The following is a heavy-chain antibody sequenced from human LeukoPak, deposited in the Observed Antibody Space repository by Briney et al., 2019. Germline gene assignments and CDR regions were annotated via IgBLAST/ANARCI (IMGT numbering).Heavy chain of an antibody. CDR3: ARGPIWLYSGMDV. D-gene: IGHD3-9*01. CDR2: IRSKAYGATT. V-gene: IGHV3-49*04. CDR1: GFTFGDHA. J-gene: IGHJ6*02. Sequence: PGRSLRLSCTCSGFTFGDHAMGWVRQAPGKGLEWVGFIRSKAYGATTEYAASVKGRFTISRDDSKSIAYLQMNSLMTEDTAVYYCARGPIWLYSGMDVWGQGTTVTVSS.